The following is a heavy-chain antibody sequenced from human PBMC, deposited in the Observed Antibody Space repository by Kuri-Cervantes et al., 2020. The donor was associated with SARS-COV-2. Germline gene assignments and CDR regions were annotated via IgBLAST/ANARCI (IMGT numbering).Heavy chain of an antibody. V-gene: IGHV1-46*01. CDR1: GYTFTSYY. J-gene: IGHJ5*02. Sequence: ASVKVSCKVSGYTFTSYYMHWVRQAPGQGLEWMGIINPSGGSTSYAQKFQGRVTVTTDESTSTAYMELSSLRSEDTAVYYCAREGGYCSSTSCYTGWFDPWGQGTLVTVSS. CDR2: INPSGGST. D-gene: IGHD2-2*02. CDR3: AREGGYCSSTSCYTGWFDP.